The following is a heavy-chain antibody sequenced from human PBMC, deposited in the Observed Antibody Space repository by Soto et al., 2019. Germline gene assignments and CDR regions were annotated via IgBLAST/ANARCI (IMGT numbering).Heavy chain of an antibody. V-gene: IGHV3-30-3*01. J-gene: IGHJ3*01. D-gene: IGHD2-15*01. CDR3: ARDKGGGFCSGGTCYNDAFDX. CDR2: FADGGDHK. CDR1: GFTFRTYA. Sequence: GGSLRLSCAASGFTFRTYAIHWVRQAPGKGLEWVSFFADGGDHKYYADSVRGRLIVSSDNPNNTLFLQMKSLSPDDTAVYYCARDKGGGFCSGGTCYNDAFDXWGQGTTVTVS.